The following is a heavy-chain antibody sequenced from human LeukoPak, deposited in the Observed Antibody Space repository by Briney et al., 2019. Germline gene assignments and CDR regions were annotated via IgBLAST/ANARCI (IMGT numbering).Heavy chain of an antibody. J-gene: IGHJ6*02. V-gene: IGHV1-18*01. D-gene: IGHD4-17*01. CDR2: ISAYNGNT. CDR1: GGTFSSYA. Sequence: GASVKVSCKASGGTFSSYAISWVRQAPGQGLEWMGWISAYNGNTNYAQKLQGRVTMTTDTSTSTAYMELRSLRSDDTAVYYCASLRENDYGDYDDGMDVWGQGTTVTVSS. CDR3: ASLRENDYGDYDDGMDV.